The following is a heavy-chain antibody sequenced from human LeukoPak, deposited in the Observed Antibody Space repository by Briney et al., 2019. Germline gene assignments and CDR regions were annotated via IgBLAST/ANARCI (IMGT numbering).Heavy chain of an antibody. CDR3: ARVVEGHYYDSSGYNRPSDY. CDR1: GYTFTGYY. D-gene: IGHD3-22*01. V-gene: IGHV1-2*02. J-gene: IGHJ4*02. Sequence: ASVKVSCKASGYTFTGYYMHWVRQAPGQGLEWMVWSNPNSGGTNYAQKFQGRVTMTRDTSISTAYMELSRLRSDDKAVYYRARVVEGHYYDSSGYNRPSDYWGQGTLVTVSS. CDR2: SNPNSGGT.